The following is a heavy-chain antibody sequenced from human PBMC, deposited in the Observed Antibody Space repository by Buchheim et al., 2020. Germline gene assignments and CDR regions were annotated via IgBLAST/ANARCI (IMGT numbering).Heavy chain of an antibody. D-gene: IGHD5-12*01. CDR1: GYTFSSHY. Sequence: QVQLVQSGAEVRKPGASVKIACEGFGYTFSSHYIHWVRQAPGQGFEWMGIINPSGGGTGYAQRFQGRITMTREASSSPVFLELGSLRSDDAAMYYCVRERESGYSGYGHFDIWGQGTL. CDR2: INPSGGGT. J-gene: IGHJ5*02. V-gene: IGHV1-46*01. CDR3: VRERESGYSGYGHFDI.